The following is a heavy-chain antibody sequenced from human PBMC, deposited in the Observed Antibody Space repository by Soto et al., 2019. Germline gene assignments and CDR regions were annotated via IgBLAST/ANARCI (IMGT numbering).Heavy chain of an antibody. J-gene: IGHJ4*02. CDR1: GGSFTSNNW. D-gene: IGHD1-1*01. CDR2: IYRTGST. CDR3: ASRDPGTSVDY. Sequence: QVQLQESGPGLVKPSGTLSLTCAVSGGSFTSNNWWTWVRQPPGQGLEWIGEIYRTGSTNYNPSLKSRVTISLDTSENQVSLKGTSLTAADTAVYYCASRDPGTSVDYWGKGTLVTVSS. V-gene: IGHV4-4*02.